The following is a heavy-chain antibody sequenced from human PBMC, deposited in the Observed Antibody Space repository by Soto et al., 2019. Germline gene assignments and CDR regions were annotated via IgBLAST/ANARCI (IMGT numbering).Heavy chain of an antibody. CDR2: ISAYNGNT. Sequence: ASVKVSCKASGYTFTSYGSRWVRQAPGQGLEWMGWISAYNGNTNYAQKLQGRVTMTTDTSTSTAYMELRSLRSDDTAVYYCARDRNSQYYYYYYMDVWGKGTTVTVSS. CDR3: ARDRNSQYYYYYYMDV. D-gene: IGHD2-15*01. J-gene: IGHJ6*03. V-gene: IGHV1-18*01. CDR1: GYTFTSYG.